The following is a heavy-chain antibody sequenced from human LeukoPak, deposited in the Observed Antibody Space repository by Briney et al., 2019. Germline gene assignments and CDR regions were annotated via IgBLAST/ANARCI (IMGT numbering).Heavy chain of an antibody. D-gene: IGHD4-17*01. V-gene: IGHV1-8*03. Sequence: ASVKVSCKASGYTFTSYDINWVRQATGQGLEWMGWMNPNSGNTGYAQKFQGRVTITRNTSISTAYMELSSLRSEDTAVYYRARRVLPYGDYDYWGQGTLVTVSS. CDR3: ARRVLPYGDYDY. CDR2: MNPNSGNT. J-gene: IGHJ4*02. CDR1: GYTFTSYD.